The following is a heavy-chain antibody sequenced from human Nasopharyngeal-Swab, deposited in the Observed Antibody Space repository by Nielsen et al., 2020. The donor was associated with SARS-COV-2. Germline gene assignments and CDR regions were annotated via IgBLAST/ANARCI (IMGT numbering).Heavy chain of an antibody. Sequence: LRLSCTVSGGSISSGSYYWSWIRQPAGKGLEWIGRIYTSGSTNYNPSLKSRVTISVDTSKNQFSLKLSSVTAADTAVYYCARGNSYYYDSSGYYYYYYGMDVWGQGTTVTVSS. CDR2: IYTSGST. D-gene: IGHD3-22*01. V-gene: IGHV4-61*02. J-gene: IGHJ6*02. CDR3: ARGNSYYYDSSGYYYYYYGMDV. CDR1: GGSISSGSYY.